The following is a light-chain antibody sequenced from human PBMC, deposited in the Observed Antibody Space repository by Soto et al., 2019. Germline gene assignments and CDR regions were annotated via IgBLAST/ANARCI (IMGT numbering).Light chain of an antibody. Sequence: DLQMTQSPSTLSASVGDRVTITCRASQSISNWLAWYHQKPGKAPKLLIYDASTLETGVPSRFSGSGSGTEFTLTITSLQPDDFATYYCQQYSSYLYSFGQGTKLEIK. V-gene: IGKV1-5*01. CDR2: DAS. J-gene: IGKJ2*01. CDR1: QSISNW. CDR3: QQYSSYLYS.